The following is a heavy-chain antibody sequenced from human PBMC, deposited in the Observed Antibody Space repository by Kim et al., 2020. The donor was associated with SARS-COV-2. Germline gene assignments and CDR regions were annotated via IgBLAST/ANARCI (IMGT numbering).Heavy chain of an antibody. CDR1: GGSFSGYY. CDR2: INHSGST. CDR3: ARGQKWDGSYGYWARRWYFVY. Sequence: SETLSLTCAVYGGSFSGYYWSWIRQPPGKGLEWIGEINHSGSTNYNPSLKSRVTISVDTSKNQFSLKLSSVTAADTAVYYCARGQKWDGSYGYWARRWYFVYWGQGTLVTVSS. J-gene: IGHJ4*02. D-gene: IGHD5-18*01. V-gene: IGHV4-34*01.